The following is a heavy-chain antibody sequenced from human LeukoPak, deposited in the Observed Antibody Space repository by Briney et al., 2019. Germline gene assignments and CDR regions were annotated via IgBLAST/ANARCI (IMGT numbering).Heavy chain of an antibody. V-gene: IGHV3-74*01. CDR3: ARDRDYIFFDY. CDR2: ISHDGRSR. D-gene: IGHD4-11*01. CDR1: EFPFSSYV. Sequence: PGGSLRLSCAASEFPFSSYVMHWVRQVPGKGLVWVSRISHDGRSRTYADSVKGRFTISRDNAEDTLYLQMNSLRVEDTAVYFCARDRDYIFFDYWGQGALVTVSS. J-gene: IGHJ4*02.